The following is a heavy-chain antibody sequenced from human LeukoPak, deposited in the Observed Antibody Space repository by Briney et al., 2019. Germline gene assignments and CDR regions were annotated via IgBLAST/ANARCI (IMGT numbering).Heavy chain of an antibody. D-gene: IGHD3-3*01. V-gene: IGHV3-21*01. CDR1: GFTFSSYS. J-gene: IGHJ4*02. Sequence: GGSLRLSCAASGFTFSSYSMNWVRQAPGKGLEWVSSISSSSNYIYYADSVKGRFTISRDNAKNSLYLQMNSLRAEDTAVYYCARAYYDFWSGYTPDYFDYWGQGTPVTVSS. CDR3: ARAYYDFWSGYTPDYFDY. CDR2: ISSSSNYI.